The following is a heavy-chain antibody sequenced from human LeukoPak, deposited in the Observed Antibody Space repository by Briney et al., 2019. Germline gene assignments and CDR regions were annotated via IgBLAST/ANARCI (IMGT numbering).Heavy chain of an antibody. D-gene: IGHD1-26*01. Sequence: GGSLRLSCAASGFTFSSYGMHWVRQAPGKGLEWVAVISYDGSNRYYADSVKGRFTISRDNSKYTLYLQMNSLRAEDTAVYYCARDRVGATDYFDYWGQGTLVTVSS. CDR2: ISYDGSNR. V-gene: IGHV3-30*03. CDR3: ARDRVGATDYFDY. J-gene: IGHJ4*02. CDR1: GFTFSSYG.